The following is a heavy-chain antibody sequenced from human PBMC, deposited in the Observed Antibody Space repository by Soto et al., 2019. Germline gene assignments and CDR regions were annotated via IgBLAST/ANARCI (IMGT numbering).Heavy chain of an antibody. CDR2: ISAYNGNT. V-gene: IGHV1-18*01. CDR1: GYTFTSYG. Sequence: QVPLVQSGAEVKKPGASVKVSCKASGYTFTSYGISWVRQAPGQGLEWMGWISAYNGNTNYAQKLQGRVTMTTDTSTITAYMELRSLRSDDTAVYYCARDLPCGIGSGYYRGGMDVWGQGTTVTVSS. J-gene: IGHJ6*02. D-gene: IGHD3-3*01. CDR3: ARDLPCGIGSGYYRGGMDV.